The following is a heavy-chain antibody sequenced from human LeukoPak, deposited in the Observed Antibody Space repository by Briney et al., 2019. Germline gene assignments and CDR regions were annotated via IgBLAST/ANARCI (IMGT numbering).Heavy chain of an antibody. D-gene: IGHD6-13*01. CDR3: ARERWYSSSRGWRFDP. V-gene: IGHV4-34*01. Sequence: SETLSLTCAVYGGSFSGYYWSWIRQPPGKGLEGIAEINHSGSTNYNPSLRSRVTISVDTSKNQFSLKLSSVTAADTAVYYCARERWYSSSRGWRFDPWGQGTLVTVSS. CDR2: INHSGST. CDR1: GGSFSGYY. J-gene: IGHJ5*02.